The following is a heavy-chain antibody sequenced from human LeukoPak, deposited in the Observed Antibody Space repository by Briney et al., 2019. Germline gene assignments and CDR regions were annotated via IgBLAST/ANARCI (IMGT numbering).Heavy chain of an antibody. CDR3: ARAWYSSSWYRFYGMDV. CDR2: INHSGNT. D-gene: IGHD6-13*01. V-gene: IGHV4-34*01. CDR1: GGSFSGYY. J-gene: IGHJ6*02. Sequence: PSETLSLTCAVYGGSFSGYYWSWIRQPPGKGLEWIGEINHSGNTNYNPSLKSRVTISVDTSKNQFSLKLSSVTAADTAVYYCARAWYSSSWYRFYGMDVWGQGTTVTVSS.